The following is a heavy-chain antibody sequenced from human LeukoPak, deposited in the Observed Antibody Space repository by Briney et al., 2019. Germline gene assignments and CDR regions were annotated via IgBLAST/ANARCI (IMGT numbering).Heavy chain of an antibody. Sequence: ASVNVSCKASGYTFTNYYLHWVRQAPGQGLEWMGIINPSGGSTSYAQKFQGRVTMTRDTSTSTVYMELSSLRSEDTAVYYCARANYYASGSRYYYYGMDVWGQGTTVTVSS. CDR2: INPSGGST. V-gene: IGHV1-46*01. J-gene: IGHJ6*02. CDR1: GYTFTNYY. D-gene: IGHD3-10*01. CDR3: ARANYYASGSRYYYYGMDV.